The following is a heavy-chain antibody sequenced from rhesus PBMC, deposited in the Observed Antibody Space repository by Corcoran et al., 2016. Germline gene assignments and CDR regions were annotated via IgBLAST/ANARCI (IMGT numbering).Heavy chain of an antibody. Sequence: QLQIQESGPGLVKPSETLSLICTVSGGPIRSDWWTCIRLPPRTGLEGIGSVPGGGVTSNYHPSLESRVTISVDTSKNQLSLKMNSVTAADTAVYYCARWIYGGGMDHFDYWGRGVLVTVSS. D-gene: IGHD4-17*01. V-gene: IGHV4-173*01. CDR1: GGPIRSDW. CDR3: ARWIYGGGMDHFDY. J-gene: IGHJ4*01. CDR2: VPGGGVTS.